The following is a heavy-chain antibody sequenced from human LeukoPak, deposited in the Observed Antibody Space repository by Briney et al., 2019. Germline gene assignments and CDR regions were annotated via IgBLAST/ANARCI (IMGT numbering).Heavy chain of an antibody. V-gene: IGHV4-39*07. D-gene: IGHD4-17*01. CDR2: IYYIGST. Sequence: DPSETLSLTCSVSGDSISSSSSSYYWGWIRQPPGKGLEWIGSIYYIGSTYYNPSLRTRITISLDRPKNQFSLKLSSVTAADTAVYYCARNHYGHPLDYWGQGTLVTVSS. CDR1: GDSISSSSSSYY. J-gene: IGHJ4*02. CDR3: ARNHYGHPLDY.